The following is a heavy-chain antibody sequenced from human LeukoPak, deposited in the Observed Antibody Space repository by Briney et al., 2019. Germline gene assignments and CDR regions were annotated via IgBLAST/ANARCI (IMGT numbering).Heavy chain of an antibody. V-gene: IGHV3-53*01. CDR1: GFTVITND. CDR3: ARGVEPLAANTLAY. CDR2: LYSDGNT. J-gene: IGHJ4*02. D-gene: IGHD1-14*01. Sequence: PGGSLRLSCAASGFTVITNDMTWVRQAPGKRLEWVSVLYSDGNTKYADSVQGRFTISRDNSKNTLYLEVNSLSPDDTAVYYCARGVEPLAANTLAYWGQGTLVTVSS.